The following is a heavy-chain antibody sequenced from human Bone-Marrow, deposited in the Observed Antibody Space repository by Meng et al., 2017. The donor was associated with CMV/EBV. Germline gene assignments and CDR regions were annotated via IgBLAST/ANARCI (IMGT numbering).Heavy chain of an antibody. CDR2: ISGSGGST. CDR3: AKDLEVGAPAGNNIDY. J-gene: IGHJ4*02. V-gene: IGHV3-23*01. D-gene: IGHD1-26*01. Sequence: LTCAASGFTLSSYGIHWVRQAPGKGREWVSAISGSGGSTYYADSVKGRFTISRDNSKNTLYLQMNSLRAEDTAVYYCAKDLEVGAPAGNNIDYWGQGTLVTVSS. CDR1: GFTLSSYG.